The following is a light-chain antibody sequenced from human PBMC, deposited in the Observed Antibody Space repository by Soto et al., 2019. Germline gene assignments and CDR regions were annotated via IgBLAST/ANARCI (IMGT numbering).Light chain of an antibody. Sequence: QSALTQPPSASGSPGQSVAISCTGTSSDVGGYNYVSWYQQHPGKAPKLMIYEVNKRPSGVPDRFSGSKSGNTASLTVSGLDAEDEADYYCSSYAGSGNVFGRGTKVTVL. J-gene: IGLJ1*01. CDR1: SSDVGGYNY. CDR3: SSYAGSGNV. CDR2: EVN. V-gene: IGLV2-8*01.